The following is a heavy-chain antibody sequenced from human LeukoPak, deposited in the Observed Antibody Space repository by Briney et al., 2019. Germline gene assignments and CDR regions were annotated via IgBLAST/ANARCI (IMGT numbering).Heavy chain of an antibody. D-gene: IGHD3-10*01. J-gene: IGHJ4*02. V-gene: IGHV4-4*07. CDR1: GGSISSYY. CDR2: IFTSGST. Sequence: PSGTLSLTCTVSGGSISSYYWSWVRQPAGKGLEWIGRIFTSGSTNYNPSLKSRVTMPVDTSKNQFSLKLSSVTAADTAVYYCAIDLGPPMVRGVVFDYWGQGILVTVSS. CDR3: AIDLGPPMVRGVVFDY.